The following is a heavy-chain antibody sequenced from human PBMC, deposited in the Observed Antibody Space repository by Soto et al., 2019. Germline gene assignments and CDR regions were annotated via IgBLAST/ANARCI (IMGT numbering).Heavy chain of an antibody. Sequence: SETLSLTCAVYGGSFSGYYWSWIRQPPGKGLEWIGEINHSGSTNYNPSLKSRVTISIDTSRNQFSLKVTSVTAADTGVYYCASSSPFHYWGPGILVTVSS. CDR2: INHSGST. D-gene: IGHD6-6*01. CDR3: ASSSPFHY. J-gene: IGHJ4*02. V-gene: IGHV4-34*01. CDR1: GGSFSGYY.